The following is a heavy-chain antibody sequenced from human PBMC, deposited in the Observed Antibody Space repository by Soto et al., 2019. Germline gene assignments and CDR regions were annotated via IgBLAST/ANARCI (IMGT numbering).Heavy chain of an antibody. J-gene: IGHJ4*02. V-gene: IGHV3-7*05. CDR1: GFIFRSYW. CDR2: INPDGSAK. CDR3: TKRRYGDGLG. Sequence: PGGSLRLSCAASGFIFRSYWMSWVRQAPGKGLQWVANINPDGSAKYYEDSVKGRFTISRDNAKNTLYLKIDSLTTEDTAVYYCTKRRYGDGLGWGQGALVTVSS. D-gene: IGHD4-17*01.